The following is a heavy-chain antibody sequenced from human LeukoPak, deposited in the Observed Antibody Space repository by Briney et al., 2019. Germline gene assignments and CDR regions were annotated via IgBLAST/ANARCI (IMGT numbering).Heavy chain of an antibody. CDR2: ISGSGTST. V-gene: IGHV3-23*01. D-gene: IGHD6-19*01. Sequence: GGSLRLSCAASGFTFSSFAMNWVRQAPGKGLEWVSTISGSGTSTNYADSVKGRFTISRDNSKNTLYLQMNSLRAGDTAVYYCAKRIAVAGAYYFDYWAQGTLVTVSS. J-gene: IGHJ4*02. CDR1: GFTFSSFA. CDR3: AKRIAVAGAYYFDY.